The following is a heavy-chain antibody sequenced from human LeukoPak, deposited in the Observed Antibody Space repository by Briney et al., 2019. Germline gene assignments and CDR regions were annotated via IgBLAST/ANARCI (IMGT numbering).Heavy chain of an antibody. V-gene: IGHV3-48*03. CDR2: ISGSGSTI. Sequence: GGSLRLSCVASGFTFSSYEMNWVRQAPGTGLEWVSYISGSGSTIYYADSVKGRFTISRDNAKNSLYLQMNSLRAEDTAVYYCARDTSNWGLQGVFDYWGQGTLVTVSS. D-gene: IGHD7-27*01. J-gene: IGHJ4*02. CDR3: ARDTSNWGLQGVFDY. CDR1: GFTFSSYE.